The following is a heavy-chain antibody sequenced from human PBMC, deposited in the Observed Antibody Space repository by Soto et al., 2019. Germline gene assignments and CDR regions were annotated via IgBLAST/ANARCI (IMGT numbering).Heavy chain of an antibody. D-gene: IGHD5-18*01. V-gene: IGHV4-31*03. CDR1: GGSIRSGGYY. CDR3: ARDRLMATAGTARHYFGLDV. Sequence: SDTLSLTCTVSGGSIRSGGYYWSWVRQNPRRGLEWIGNIYYSGNTHYNPSLKSRLTISVDTSKNQFSLNLSSVTAADTAVYYCARDRLMATAGTARHYFGLDVWGQGTTVTVSS. J-gene: IGHJ6*02. CDR2: IYYSGNT.